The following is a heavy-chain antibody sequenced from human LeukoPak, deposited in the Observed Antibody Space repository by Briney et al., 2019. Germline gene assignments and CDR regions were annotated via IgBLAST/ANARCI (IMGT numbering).Heavy chain of an antibody. CDR1: GGSISSSSYY. CDR3: ARVSSGDYASYYYMDV. Sequence: PSETLSLTCTVSGGSISSSSYYWGWIRQPPGKGLEWIGSIYYSGSTYYNPSLKSRVTISVDTSKNQFSLKLSSVTAADTAVYYCARVSSGDYASYYYMDVWGKGTTVTVSS. J-gene: IGHJ6*03. D-gene: IGHD4-17*01. V-gene: IGHV4-39*07. CDR2: IYYSGST.